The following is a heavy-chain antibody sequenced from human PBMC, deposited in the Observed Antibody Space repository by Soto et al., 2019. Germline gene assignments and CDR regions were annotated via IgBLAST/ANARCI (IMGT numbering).Heavy chain of an antibody. V-gene: IGHV3-7*03. CDR2: IKQDGSEK. Sequence: EVQLVESGGGLVQPGGSLRLSCAASGFTFSSYWMSWVRQAPGKGLEWVANIKQDGSEKYYVDSVKGRFTISRDNAKNSLYLQMNSLRAEDTAVYYCARLWFGAVNWFDPWGQGTLVTVSS. CDR3: ARLWFGAVNWFDP. J-gene: IGHJ5*02. CDR1: GFTFSSYW. D-gene: IGHD3-10*01.